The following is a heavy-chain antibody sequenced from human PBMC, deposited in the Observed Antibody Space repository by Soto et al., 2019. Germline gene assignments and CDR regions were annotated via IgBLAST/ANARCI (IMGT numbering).Heavy chain of an antibody. V-gene: IGHV1-69*04. CDR3: ARDRGIDPAAFDI. CDR1: GGTFSSYT. D-gene: IGHD3-10*01. CDR2: IIPILGIA. Sequence: GASVKVSCKASGGTFSSYTISWVRQAPGQGLEWMGRIIPILGIANYAQKFQGRVTITADKSTSTAYMELSSLRSEDTAVYYWARDRGIDPAAFDIWGQGTMVTVSS. J-gene: IGHJ3*02.